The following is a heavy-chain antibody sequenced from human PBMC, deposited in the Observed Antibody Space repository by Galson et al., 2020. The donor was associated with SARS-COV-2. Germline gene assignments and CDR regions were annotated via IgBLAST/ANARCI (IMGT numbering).Heavy chain of an antibody. J-gene: IGHJ6*02. V-gene: IGHV3-73*01. CDR1: GFTFSGSA. Sequence: PGGSLRLSCAASGFTFSGSAMHWVRQASGKGLEWVGRIRSKANSYATAYAASVKGRFTISRDDSKNTAYLQMNSLKTEDTAVYYCTRRVAAAGKEYYYYYGMDVWGQGTTVTVSS. D-gene: IGHD6-13*01. CDR3: TRRVAAAGKEYYYYYGMDV. CDR2: IRSKANSYAT.